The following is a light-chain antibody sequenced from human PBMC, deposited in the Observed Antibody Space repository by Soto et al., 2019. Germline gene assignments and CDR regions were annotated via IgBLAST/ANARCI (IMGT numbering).Light chain of an antibody. CDR1: SSNIGSNT. Sequence: QSVLTQPPSASGTPGQRVTISCSGSSSNIGSNTVNWYQQLPGTAPKLLIYSNNQRPSGVPDQFSGSRSGTSASLAISGLQSEDEGDYYCAAWDDSLNGRGVFGGGTQLTVL. V-gene: IGLV1-44*01. J-gene: IGLJ3*02. CDR3: AAWDDSLNGRGV. CDR2: SNN.